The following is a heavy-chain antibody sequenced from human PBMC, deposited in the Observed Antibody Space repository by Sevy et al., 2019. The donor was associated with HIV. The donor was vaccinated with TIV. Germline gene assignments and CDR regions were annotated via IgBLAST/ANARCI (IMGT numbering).Heavy chain of an antibody. J-gene: IGHJ4*02. CDR2: IRSETGGGTT. D-gene: IGHD3-22*01. CDR1: GLSFSNAW. V-gene: IGHV3-15*01. Sequence: GGSLSLSCAASGLSFSNAWMAWVRQAPGKGLEWVDRIRSETGGGTTDFAAFAKGKFTISRDDPKNTLYLQMNSLKTEDTAVYYCAIDHRRDGMIVVPFEKWGLGTLVTVSS. CDR3: AIDHRRDGMIVVPFEK.